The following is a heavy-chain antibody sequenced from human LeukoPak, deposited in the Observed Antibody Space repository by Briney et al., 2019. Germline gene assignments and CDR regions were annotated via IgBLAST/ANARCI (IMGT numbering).Heavy chain of an antibody. CDR1: GFTFSSYA. J-gene: IGHJ4*02. V-gene: IGHV3-23*01. CDR2: LTGSGAST. Sequence: GGSLRLSCAASGFTFSSYAMSWVRQAPGKGLEWVSTLTGSGASTYYADSVKGRFTISRDNSKDTLYLQMNSLRAEDTAVYYCAKDYFLIDYWGQGTLVTVSS. D-gene: IGHD2/OR15-2a*01. CDR3: AKDYFLIDY.